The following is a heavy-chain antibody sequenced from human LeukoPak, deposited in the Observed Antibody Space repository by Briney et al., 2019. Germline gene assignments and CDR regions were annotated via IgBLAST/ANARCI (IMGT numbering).Heavy chain of an antibody. CDR1: AFTLSTYA. J-gene: IGHJ4*02. V-gene: IGHV3-23*01. CDR3: ALEVVRDYYFDY. CDR2: ISAGKGNT. Sequence: PGGSLRLSCAASAFTLSTYAMSWVRQAPGKGLEWVSGISAGKGNTYYADSVKGRFIISRDNSKNTLYLQMNSLRAEDTAVYYCALEVVRDYYFDYWGQGTLVTVSS. D-gene: IGHD3-10*01.